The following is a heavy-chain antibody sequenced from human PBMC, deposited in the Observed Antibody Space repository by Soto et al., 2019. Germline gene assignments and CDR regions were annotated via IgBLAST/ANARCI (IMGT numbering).Heavy chain of an antibody. CDR2: INAGNGNT. D-gene: IGHD6-13*01. Sequence: ASVKVSCKASGYTFTSYAMNWVRQAPGQRLEWMGWINAGNGNTKYSQKFQGRVTITRDTSASTAYMELSSLRSEDTAVYYCARLQPAAGDNDLTFDYWGQGALVTVSS. V-gene: IGHV1-3*01. J-gene: IGHJ4*02. CDR3: ARLQPAAGDNDLTFDY. CDR1: GYTFTSYA.